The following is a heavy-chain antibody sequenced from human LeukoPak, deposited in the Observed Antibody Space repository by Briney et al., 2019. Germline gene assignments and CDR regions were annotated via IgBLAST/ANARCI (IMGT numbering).Heavy chain of an antibody. CDR1: GGTFSSYA. J-gene: IGHJ6*03. Sequence: AASVKVSCKASGGTFSSYAISWVRQAPGQGLEWMGIINPSGGSTSYAQKFQGRVTMTRDMSTSTVYMELSSLRSEDTAVYYCARRRELPHGYYYMDVWGKGTTVTVSS. CDR2: INPSGGST. D-gene: IGHD1-26*01. V-gene: IGHV1-46*01. CDR3: ARRRELPHGYYYMDV.